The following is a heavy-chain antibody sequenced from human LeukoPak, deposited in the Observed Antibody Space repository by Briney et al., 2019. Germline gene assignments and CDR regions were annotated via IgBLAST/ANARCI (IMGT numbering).Heavy chain of an antibody. J-gene: IGHJ4*02. CDR2: ISYDGSNK. CDR3: ARTHYDSSGWYGDY. D-gene: IGHD6-19*01. V-gene: IGHV3-30*04. CDR1: GFTFSSYA. Sequence: GGSLRLSCAASGFTFSSYAMHWVRQAPGKRLEWVAVISYDGSNKYYADSVKGRFTISRDNSKNTLYLQMNSLRAEDTAVYYCARTHYDSSGWYGDYWGQGTLVTVSS.